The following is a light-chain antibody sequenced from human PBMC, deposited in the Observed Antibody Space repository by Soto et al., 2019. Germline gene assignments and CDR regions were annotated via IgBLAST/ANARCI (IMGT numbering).Light chain of an antibody. CDR2: AAD. CDR1: QSISRY. CDR3: QQSYTTLT. J-gene: IGKJ4*01. V-gene: IGKV1-39*01. Sequence: DIQMTQSPSSLSASVGDRVTITCRASQSISRYLNWYQQKPGKAPKLLIYAADTLQSGVPSRFSGSGSGTDFALIIGSLQPEDFATYYCQQSYTTLTFGGGTKVEIK.